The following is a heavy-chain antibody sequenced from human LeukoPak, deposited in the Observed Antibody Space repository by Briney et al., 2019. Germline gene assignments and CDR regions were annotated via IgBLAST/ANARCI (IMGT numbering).Heavy chain of an antibody. CDR3: ARAAGATWGYYYGMDV. D-gene: IGHD5-24*01. J-gene: IGHJ6*02. V-gene: IGHV1-69*13. CDR1: GGTFSSYA. Sequence: SVKVSCKASGGTFSSYAISWVRQAPGQGLEWMGGIIPIFGTANYAQKFQGRVTITADESTSTAYMELSSLRSEDTAVYYRARAAGATWGYYYGMDVWGQGITVTVSS. CDR2: IIPIFGTA.